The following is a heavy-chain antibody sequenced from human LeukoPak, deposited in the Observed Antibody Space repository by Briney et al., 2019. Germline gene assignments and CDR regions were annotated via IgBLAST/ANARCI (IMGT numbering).Heavy chain of an antibody. D-gene: IGHD5-18*01. CDR1: GFTFSSYG. Sequence: GGSLRLYCAASGFTFSSYGMHWVRQAPGKGLEWVAVIWYDGSNKYYADSVKGRFTISRDNSKNTLYLQMNSLRAEDTAVYYCARDRSSGLWPPTTYYFDYWGQGTLVTVSS. CDR3: ARDRSSGLWPPTTYYFDY. CDR2: IWYDGSNK. V-gene: IGHV3-33*01. J-gene: IGHJ4*02.